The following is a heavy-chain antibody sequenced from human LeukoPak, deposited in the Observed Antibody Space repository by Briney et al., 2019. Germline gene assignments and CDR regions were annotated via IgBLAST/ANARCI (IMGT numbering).Heavy chain of an antibody. D-gene: IGHD1-26*01. J-gene: IGHJ3*02. CDR3: ARERAPSGSYAHI. V-gene: IGHV4-30-2*01. Sequence: PSETLSLTCTVSGGSISSGGYYWSWIRQPPGKGLEWIGYIYHSGSTYYNPSLKSRVTISVDTSKNQFSLKLSSVTAADTAVYYCARERAPSGSYAHIWGQGTMVTVSS. CDR2: IYHSGST. CDR1: GGSISSGGYY.